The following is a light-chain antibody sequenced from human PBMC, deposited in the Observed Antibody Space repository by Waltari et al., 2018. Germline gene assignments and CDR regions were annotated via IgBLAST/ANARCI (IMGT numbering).Light chain of an antibody. CDR2: YVS. V-gene: IGKV3-11*01. Sequence: EIVLTQYQANLSLSQGERATHSCRASQSVSSYLALYQQKPGQAPRLLIYYVSTRATGIPARFSGSGSGTDFTLTISSLEPEDFAVYYCQQRGNWPPSLTFGGGSKVEIK. CDR3: QQRGNWPPSLT. J-gene: IGKJ4*01. CDR1: QSVSSY.